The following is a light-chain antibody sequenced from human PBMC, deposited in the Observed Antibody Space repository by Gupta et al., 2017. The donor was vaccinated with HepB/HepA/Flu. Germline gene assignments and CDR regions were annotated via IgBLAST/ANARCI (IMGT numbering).Light chain of an antibody. V-gene: IGLV1-47*01. CDR2: KTN. J-gene: IGLJ1*01. CDR1: RSTVGANH. Sequence: QSVLIQPPSASGTPGQGISVSCSGSRSTVGANHVSWYQQLPGTAPKLLIHKTNQRPSGVPDRFSGSKSGTSASLAISGLRSEDEADYYCATWDDSRSGLYVFGTGTKVTVV. CDR3: ATWDDSRSGLYV.